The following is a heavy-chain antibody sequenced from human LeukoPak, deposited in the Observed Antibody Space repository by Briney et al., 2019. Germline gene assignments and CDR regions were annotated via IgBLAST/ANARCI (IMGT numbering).Heavy chain of an antibody. Sequence: SETLSLTCTVSGGSISSYYWSWIRQPPGKGLEWIGYIYYSGSTNYNPSLKSRVTISVDTSKNQFSLKLSSVTAADTAVYYCATGPALLDAFDIWGQGTMVTVSS. V-gene: IGHV4-59*01. D-gene: IGHD2-2*01. J-gene: IGHJ3*02. CDR2: IYYSGST. CDR1: GGSISSYY. CDR3: ATGPALLDAFDI.